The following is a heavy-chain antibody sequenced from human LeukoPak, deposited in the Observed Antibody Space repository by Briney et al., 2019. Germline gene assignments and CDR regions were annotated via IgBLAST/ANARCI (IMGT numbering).Heavy chain of an antibody. J-gene: IGHJ4*02. D-gene: IGHD3-3*01. Sequence: GSLRLSXAASGFTFSSYSMNWVRQPPGKGLEWIGEINHSGSTNYNPSLKSRVTISVDTSKNQFSLKLSSVTAADTAVYYCARGGSDFWSGYLRERYFDYWGQGTLVTVSS. CDR1: GFTFSSYS. V-gene: IGHV4-34*01. CDR2: INHSGST. CDR3: ARGGSDFWSGYLRERYFDY.